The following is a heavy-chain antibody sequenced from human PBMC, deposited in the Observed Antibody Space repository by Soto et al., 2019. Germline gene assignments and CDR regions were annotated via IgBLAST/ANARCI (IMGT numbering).Heavy chain of an antibody. J-gene: IGHJ6*02. CDR2: ISYDGSNK. CDR1: GFTFSSYA. Sequence: GGSLRLSCAASGFTFSSYAMHWVRQAPGKGLEWVAVISYDGSNKYYADSVKGRFTISRDNSKNTLYLQMNSLRAEDTAVYYCARSSRLWYYYYGMDVWGQGTTVTVSS. D-gene: IGHD3-10*01. V-gene: IGHV3-30-3*01. CDR3: ARSSRLWYYYYGMDV.